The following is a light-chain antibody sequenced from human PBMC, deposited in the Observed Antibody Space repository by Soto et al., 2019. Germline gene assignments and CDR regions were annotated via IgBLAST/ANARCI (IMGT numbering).Light chain of an antibody. CDR3: TSFTSSSTWV. CDR1: SSDVGGYNY. Sequence: QPASVSGSPGQSITISCTGTSSDVGGYNYVSWFQQHPGKAPKLKIYEVSNRPSGVSNRFSGSKSGYTASLTISELQAEDEADYYCTSFTSSSTWVFGGGTKVTVL. CDR2: EVS. V-gene: IGLV2-14*03. J-gene: IGLJ3*02.